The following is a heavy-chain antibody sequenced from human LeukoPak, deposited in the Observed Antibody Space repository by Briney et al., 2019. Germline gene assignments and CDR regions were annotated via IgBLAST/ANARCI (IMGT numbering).Heavy chain of an antibody. Sequence: ASVKVSCKASGYTFTSYAMHWVRQAPGQRLEWMGWIDAGNGNTKYSQKFQGRVTITRDSSASTAYMELSSLRSEDTAVYYCARAPPRSTYNWFDPWGQGTLVTVSS. CDR3: ARAPPRSTYNWFDP. V-gene: IGHV1-3*01. CDR2: IDAGNGNT. J-gene: IGHJ5*02. CDR1: GYTFTSYA. D-gene: IGHD5/OR15-5a*01.